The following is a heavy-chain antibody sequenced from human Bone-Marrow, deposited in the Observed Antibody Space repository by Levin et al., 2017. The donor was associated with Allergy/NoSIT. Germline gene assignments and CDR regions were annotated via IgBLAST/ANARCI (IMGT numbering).Heavy chain of an antibody. CDR1: GGSFSGYY. Sequence: SETLSLTCAVYGGSFSGYYWSWIRQPPGKGLEWIGEINHSGSTNYNPSLKSRVTISVDTSKNQFSLKLSSVTAADTAVYYCARAIVVVPAAPGGWFDPWGQGTLVTVSS. CDR2: INHSGST. J-gene: IGHJ5*02. CDR3: ARAIVVVPAAPGGWFDP. V-gene: IGHV4-34*01. D-gene: IGHD2-2*01.